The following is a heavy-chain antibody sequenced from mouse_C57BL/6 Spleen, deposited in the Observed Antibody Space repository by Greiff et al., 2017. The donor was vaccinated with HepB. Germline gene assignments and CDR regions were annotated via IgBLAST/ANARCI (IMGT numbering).Heavy chain of an antibody. Sequence: QVQLQQPGAELVKPGASVKLSCKASGYTFTSYWMHWVKQRPGQGLEWIGMIHPNSGSTNYNEKFKSKATLTVDKSSSTAYMQLSSLTSEDSAVYYCARWDYYGSRDWYFDVWGTGTTVTVSS. D-gene: IGHD1-1*01. J-gene: IGHJ1*03. V-gene: IGHV1-64*01. CDR2: IHPNSGST. CDR3: ARWDYYGSRDWYFDV. CDR1: GYTFTSYW.